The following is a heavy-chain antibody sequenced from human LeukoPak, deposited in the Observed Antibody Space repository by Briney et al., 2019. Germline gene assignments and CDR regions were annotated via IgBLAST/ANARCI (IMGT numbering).Heavy chain of an antibody. D-gene: IGHD3-22*01. CDR2: INPNSGGT. CDR3: ARGGDFDYYDSSGYPGVDS. Sequence: ASVKVSCKASGYTFTGYYMHWVRQAPGQGLEWMGWINPNSGGTNYAQKFQGRVTMTRDTSISTAYMELSTLRSDDTAVYYCARGGDFDYYDSSGYPGVDSWGQGTLVTVSS. V-gene: IGHV1-2*02. CDR1: GYTFTGYY. J-gene: IGHJ4*02.